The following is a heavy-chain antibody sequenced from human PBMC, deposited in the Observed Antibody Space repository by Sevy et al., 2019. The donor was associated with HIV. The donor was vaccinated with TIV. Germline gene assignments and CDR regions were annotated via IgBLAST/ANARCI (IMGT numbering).Heavy chain of an antibody. CDR2: ISYSGST. V-gene: IGHV4-31*03. D-gene: IGHD1-26*01. J-gene: IGHJ3*01. CDR3: ARATNLNAFDF. Sequence: SETLSLTCTVPGGSISSGGYFWTWIRQHPRKGLEWIGSISYSGSTYYTPSLKSRVTISVDTSKNQFSLKLSSVTAADTAVYFCARATNLNAFDFWGQGTMVTVSS. CDR1: GGSISSGGYF.